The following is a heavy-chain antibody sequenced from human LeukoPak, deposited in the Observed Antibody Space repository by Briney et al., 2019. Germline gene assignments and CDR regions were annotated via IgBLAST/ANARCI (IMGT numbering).Heavy chain of an antibody. CDR1: GGSISSSSYY. Sequence: SSETLSLTCTVSGGSISSSSYYWGWIRQPPGKGLEWIGCIYYSGSTYYNPSLKSRVTISVDTSKNQFSLKLSSVTAADTAVYYCARHSVVVPAAMYNWFDPWGQGTLVTVSS. V-gene: IGHV4-39*01. D-gene: IGHD2-2*01. CDR3: ARHSVVVPAAMYNWFDP. J-gene: IGHJ5*02. CDR2: IYYSGST.